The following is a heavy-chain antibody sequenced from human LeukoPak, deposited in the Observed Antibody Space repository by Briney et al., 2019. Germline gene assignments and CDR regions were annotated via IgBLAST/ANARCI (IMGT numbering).Heavy chain of an antibody. Sequence: GGSLRLSCAASGFTFSNAWMSWVRRAPGKGLEWVGRIKSKTDGGTTDYAAPVKGRFTISRDDSKNTLYLQMNSLKTEDTAVYYCTTVTLRLYGMDVWGQGTTVTVSS. J-gene: IGHJ6*02. CDR2: IKSKTDGGTT. D-gene: IGHD4-17*01. CDR3: TTVTLRLYGMDV. V-gene: IGHV3-15*01. CDR1: GFTFSNAW.